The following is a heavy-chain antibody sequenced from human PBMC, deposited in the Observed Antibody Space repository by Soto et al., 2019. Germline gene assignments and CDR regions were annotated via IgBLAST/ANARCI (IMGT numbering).Heavy chain of an antibody. J-gene: IGHJ4*02. Sequence: EVQLLESGGGLVQPGGSLRLSCTASGFTFSDHAMTWVRQAPGKGLEWLSGISGGGSGADYADSGKCRYTVSRANSNTTLFLQMDSLTVEATGVYYCAIDLWWYTHWGQGTLVTVSS. CDR1: GFTFSDHA. CDR3: AIDLWWYTH. V-gene: IGHV3-23*01. CDR2: ISGGGSGA. D-gene: IGHD2-15*01.